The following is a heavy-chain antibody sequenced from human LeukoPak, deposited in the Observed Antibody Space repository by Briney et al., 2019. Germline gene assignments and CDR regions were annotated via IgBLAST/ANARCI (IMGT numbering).Heavy chain of an antibody. V-gene: IGHV4-39*07. J-gene: IGHJ4*02. D-gene: IGHD5-18*01. CDR2: IFYSGST. CDR1: SGSISTSNYY. CDR3: ARAGYSYGYVDY. Sequence: SETLSLTCTVSSGSISTSNYYWGWDRQPPGKALEWIGNIFYSGSTYYSPSLKSRVTTSIDTSKNKFSLKLSSVTAADTAVYYCARAGYSYGYVDYWGQGTLVTVSS.